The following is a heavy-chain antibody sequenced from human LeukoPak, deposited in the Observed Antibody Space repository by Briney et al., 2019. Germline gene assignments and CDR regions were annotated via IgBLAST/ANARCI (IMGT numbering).Heavy chain of an antibody. D-gene: IGHD4-17*01. J-gene: IGHJ3*02. V-gene: IGHV1-2*02. CDR2: INPNSGGT. CDR1: GYTFTGYY. Sequence: ASVKVSCKASGYTFTGYYMHWVRQAPGQGLEWMGWINPNSGGTNYAQKFQGRVTMTRDTSISTAYMELSRPRSDDTAVYYCAGSTVTTESGAFDIWGQGTMVTVSS. CDR3: AGSTVTTESGAFDI.